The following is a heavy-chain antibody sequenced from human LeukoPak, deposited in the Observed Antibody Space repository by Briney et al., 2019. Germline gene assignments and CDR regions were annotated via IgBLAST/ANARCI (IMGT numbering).Heavy chain of an antibody. CDR2: FEPEDGET. CDR1: GYTLTELS. CDR3: ATMRPDCSSTSCYGVYFDY. J-gene: IGHJ4*02. V-gene: IGHV1-24*01. D-gene: IGHD2-2*01. Sequence: ASVKVSCKVSGYTLTELSMHWVRQAPGKGLEWMGGFEPEDGETIYAQKFQGRVTMTEDTSTDTAYMELSSLRSEDTAVYYCATMRPDCSSTSCYGVYFDYWGQGTLVTVSS.